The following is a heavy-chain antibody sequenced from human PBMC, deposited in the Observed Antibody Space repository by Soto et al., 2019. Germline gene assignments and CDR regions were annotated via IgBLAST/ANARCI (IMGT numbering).Heavy chain of an antibody. Sequence: PSETLSLTCAVSGYSISSGYYWGWLRQPPGQGLEWIGSISHGRSTYYNPSLNSRVTLSIDMTNNHVSLILNSVTAADTAVYYCARVGPWVPYYYDSSPYTFENWFDPWGQGTLVTVSS. V-gene: IGHV4-38-2*01. CDR2: ISHGRST. J-gene: IGHJ5*02. CDR1: GYSISSGYY. CDR3: ARVGPWVPYYYDSSPYTFENWFDP. D-gene: IGHD3-22*01.